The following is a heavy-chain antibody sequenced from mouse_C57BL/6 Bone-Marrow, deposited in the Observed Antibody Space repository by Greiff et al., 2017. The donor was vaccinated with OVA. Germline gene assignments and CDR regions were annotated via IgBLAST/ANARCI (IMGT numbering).Heavy chain of an antibody. CDR3: ARDHDVYYPWFAD. J-gene: IGHJ3*01. V-gene: IGHV1-78*01. D-gene: IGHD2-3*01. CDR2: IYPRDGST. Sequence: VQLQQSDAELVKPGASVKISCKVSGYTFTDHTIHWMKQRPEQGLEWIGYIYPRDGSTKYTEKFKGQATLTADKSSSTAYMQLNSLTSEDSAVYFCARDHDVYYPWFADWGQGTLVTVSA. CDR1: GYTFTDHT.